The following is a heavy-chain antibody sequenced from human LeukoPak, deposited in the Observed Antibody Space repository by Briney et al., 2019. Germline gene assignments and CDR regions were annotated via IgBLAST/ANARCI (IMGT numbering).Heavy chain of an antibody. J-gene: IGHJ4*02. CDR2: IKQDGSEK. V-gene: IGHV3-7*01. CDR3: ARDAVVAVAGMCYFDY. CDR1: GFTFSSYW. Sequence: PGGSLRLSCAASGFTFSSYWMSWVRQAPGKGLEWVANIKQDGSEKYYVDSVKGRFTISRDNAKNSLYLQMNSLRAEDTAVYYCARDAVVAVAGMCYFDYWGQGTLVTVSS. D-gene: IGHD6-19*01.